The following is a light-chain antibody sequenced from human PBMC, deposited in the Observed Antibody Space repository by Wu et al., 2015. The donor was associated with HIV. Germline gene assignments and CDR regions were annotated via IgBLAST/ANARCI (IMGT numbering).Light chain of an antibody. CDR2: KAS. CDR1: QNINTW. CDR3: QQYDTYSRT. J-gene: IGKJ1*01. Sequence: DIQMTQSPSTLSASVGDKVTITCRASQNINTWLAWYQQKPGKAPNLLISKASNLQDGVPSRFSGSGSGTEFTLTISSLQPADFATYYCQQYDTYSRTFGQGTKVEI. V-gene: IGKV1-5*03.